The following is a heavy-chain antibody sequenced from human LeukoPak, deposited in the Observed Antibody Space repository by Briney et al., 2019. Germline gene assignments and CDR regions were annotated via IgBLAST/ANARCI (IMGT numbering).Heavy chain of an antibody. Sequence: SVTVSRKSSVYTFTHYYMHWLRQPPSQGLAWVGCINPNSGGTNYAQKLQGRATMTRDTSISTAYMELIRLRSDDTAVYYCARGGGSGSHFDYWGQGTLVTVSS. CDR2: INPNSGGT. V-gene: IGHV1-2*02. CDR3: ARGGGSGSHFDY. J-gene: IGHJ4*02. CDR1: VYTFTHYY. D-gene: IGHD3-10*01.